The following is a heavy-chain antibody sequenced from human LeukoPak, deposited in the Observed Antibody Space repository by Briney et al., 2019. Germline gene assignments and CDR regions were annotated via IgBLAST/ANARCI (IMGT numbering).Heavy chain of an antibody. CDR2: INHSGST. D-gene: IGHD6-19*01. J-gene: IGHJ6*03. CDR1: GGSFSGYY. V-gene: IGHV4-34*01. Sequence: PSETLSLTCAVYGGSFSGYYWSWIRQPPGKGLEWIGEINHSGSTNYNPSLKSRVTISVDTSKNQFSLKLSSVTAADTAVYYCARGPYSSGWYRGYYYYYMDVWGKGTTVTISS. CDR3: ARGPYSSGWYRGYYYYYMDV.